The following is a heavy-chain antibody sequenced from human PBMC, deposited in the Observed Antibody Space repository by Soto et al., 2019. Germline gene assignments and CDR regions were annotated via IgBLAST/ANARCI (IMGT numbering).Heavy chain of an antibody. CDR3: ARATTSSGRRSSWYFGYYYAMDV. Sequence: PSETLSLTCAVYGGSFSGYYWSWIRQPPGKGLEWIGEINHSGSTNYNPSLKSRVTISVDTSKNQFSLKLSSVTAADTAVYYCARATTSSGRRSSWYFGYYYAMDVWGQGTTVTVSS. D-gene: IGHD6-13*01. CDR1: GGSFSGYY. J-gene: IGHJ6*02. CDR2: INHSGST. V-gene: IGHV4-34*01.